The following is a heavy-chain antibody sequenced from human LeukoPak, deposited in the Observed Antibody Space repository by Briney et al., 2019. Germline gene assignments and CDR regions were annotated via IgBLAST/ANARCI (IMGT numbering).Heavy chain of an antibody. CDR1: GFTFSSYA. J-gene: IGHJ5*01. D-gene: IGHD3-3*01. CDR2: ISSNGGST. Sequence: PGGSLRLSCEASGFTFSSYAMSWVRQAPGKGLEWVLSISSNGGSTIYADSVKGRFTISRDNSENTLYLQMNSLRAEDTAVYYCAKDREFGVVIPPGGFDSWGQGTPVTVSS. V-gene: IGHV3-23*01. CDR3: AKDREFGVVIPPGGFDS.